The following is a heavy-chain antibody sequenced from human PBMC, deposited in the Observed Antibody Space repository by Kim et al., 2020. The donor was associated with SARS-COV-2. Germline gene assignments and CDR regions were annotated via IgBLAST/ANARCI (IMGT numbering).Heavy chain of an antibody. CDR1: GDSISYYY. Sequence: SETLSLTCTVSGDSISYYYWSWIRQPPGKGLEWIGYISNSGTTDYNPSLKSRVTISVDTSKNQFSLKLSSVTAADTAVYYCARGSGWYNFWGQGTLVTVSS. V-gene: IGHV4-59*01. J-gene: IGHJ4*02. CDR2: ISNSGTT. CDR3: ARGSGWYNF. D-gene: IGHD6-19*01.